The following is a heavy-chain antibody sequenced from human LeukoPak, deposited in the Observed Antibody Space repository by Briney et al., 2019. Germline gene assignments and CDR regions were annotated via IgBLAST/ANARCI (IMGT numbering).Heavy chain of an antibody. V-gene: IGHV3-30*02. CDR3: AKDRHGDYTSDY. Sequence: GGSLRLSCAASGFIFGSYGMHWVRQAPVKGLEWVAFTPYHGVSRYYTESVKGRFTISRDNSKSTLYLQMNGLRIEDTAVYYCAKDRHGDYTSDYWGQGTLVIVSS. J-gene: IGHJ4*02. CDR2: TPYHGVSR. CDR1: GFIFGSYG. D-gene: IGHD4-17*01.